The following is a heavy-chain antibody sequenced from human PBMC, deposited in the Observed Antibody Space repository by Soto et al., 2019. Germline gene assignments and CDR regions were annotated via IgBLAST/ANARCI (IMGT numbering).Heavy chain of an antibody. CDR3: ARDPTYYDILTGNSPYYFDY. Sequence: PGGSLRLSCAASGFTFSSYWVHWVRQAPGKGLVWVSRINSDGSSTSYADSVKGRFTISRDNAKNTLYLQMNSLRAEDTAVYYCARDPTYYDILTGNSPYYFDYWGQGTLVTVSS. CDR2: INSDGSST. CDR1: GFTFSSYW. D-gene: IGHD3-9*01. V-gene: IGHV3-74*01. J-gene: IGHJ4*02.